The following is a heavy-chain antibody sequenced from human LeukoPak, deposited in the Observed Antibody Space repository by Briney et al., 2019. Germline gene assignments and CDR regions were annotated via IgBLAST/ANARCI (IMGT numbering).Heavy chain of an antibody. CDR2: IRNKDTKYTK. CDR1: GFTFSDHY. Sequence: GESLRLSCAASGFTFSDHYMDWIRQGPGKGLEWVGRIRNKDTKYTKEYAASVKGRFTISRDDSQNSLYLQMNSLKIEDTAVYYCARVPSLNLGNYGYWGQGTLVTVSS. D-gene: IGHD3-16*01. CDR3: ARVPSLNLGNYGY. J-gene: IGHJ4*02. V-gene: IGHV3-72*01.